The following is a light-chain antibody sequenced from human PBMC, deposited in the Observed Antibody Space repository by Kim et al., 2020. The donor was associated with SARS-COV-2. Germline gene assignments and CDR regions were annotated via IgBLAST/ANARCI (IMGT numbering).Light chain of an antibody. CDR2: SNN. J-gene: IGLJ2*01. V-gene: IGLV1-44*01. CDR3: AAWDDSLNGVV. Sequence: ELTQPPSASGTPGQRVTISCSGSSSNIGSNAVNWYQQLPGTAPKLLIYSNNQRPSGVPDRFSGSKSGTSASLAISGLQSEDEADYYCAAWDDSLNGVVFGGGTQLTVL. CDR1: SSNIGSNA.